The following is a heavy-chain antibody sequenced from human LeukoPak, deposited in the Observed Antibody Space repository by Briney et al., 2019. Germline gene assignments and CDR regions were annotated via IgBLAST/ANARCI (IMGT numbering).Heavy chain of an antibody. CDR3: ARDSRLSRWRGTSDY. CDR1: GFSFSSYA. Sequence: GGSLRLSCAASGFSFSSYAFHWVRQAPGKGLEWVAVLSYDGTNQYYADSVKGRFTISRDNSKNTLYLQMNSLRAEDTSVYYCARDSRLSRWRGTSDYWGQGTLVTVS. D-gene: IGHD3-16*01. V-gene: IGHV3-30-3*01. CDR2: LSYDGTNQ. J-gene: IGHJ4*02.